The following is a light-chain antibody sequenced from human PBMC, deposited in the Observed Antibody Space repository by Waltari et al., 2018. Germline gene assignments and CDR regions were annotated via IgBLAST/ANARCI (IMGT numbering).Light chain of an antibody. CDR2: NFT. CDR3: SSYTSNSVL. Sequence: QSALTQPASVSGSPGQSITIPCPVSISDVGGYRFVSCYQQHPDKAPKLMIYNFTNRPSGVSSRFSGSKSGNTASLTISGLQAEDEADYYCSSYTSNSVLFGGGTKLTVL. CDR1: ISDVGGYRF. V-gene: IGLV2-14*03. J-gene: IGLJ2*01.